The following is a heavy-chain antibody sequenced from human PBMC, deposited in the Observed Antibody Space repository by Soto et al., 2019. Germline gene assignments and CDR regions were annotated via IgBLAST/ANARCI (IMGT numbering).Heavy chain of an antibody. CDR2: INPSGGT. D-gene: IGHD6-6*01. J-gene: IGHJ4*02. CDR3: ARVLAARASRDFDY. V-gene: IGHV4-34*01. CDR1: GGSCSTHN. Sequence: QVQLQQWGAGLLKPSETLSLTCAVYGGSCSTHNWSWIRQPPGKGLEWIGEINPSGGTNYNPSLKRRVTVSVATSKNQFSLSLSSVPAADTAVSYCARVLAARASRDFDYWGQGTLVTVSS.